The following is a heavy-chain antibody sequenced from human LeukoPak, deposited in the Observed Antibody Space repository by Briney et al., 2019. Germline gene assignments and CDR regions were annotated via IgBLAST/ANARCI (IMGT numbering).Heavy chain of an antibody. D-gene: IGHD3-10*01. CDR1: GFTFDDYA. CDR3: AKSLTMVRGGAFDY. J-gene: IGHJ4*02. Sequence: GGSLRLSCAASGFTFDDYAMHWVRQAPGKGLEWVSGISWNSGSIGYADSVKGRFTISRDNAKNSLYLQMNSLRAEDTALYYCAKSLTMVRGGAFDYWGQGTLVTVSS. CDR2: ISWNSGSI. V-gene: IGHV3-9*01.